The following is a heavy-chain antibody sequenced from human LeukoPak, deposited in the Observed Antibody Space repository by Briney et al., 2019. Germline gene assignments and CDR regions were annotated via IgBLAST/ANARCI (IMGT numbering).Heavy chain of an antibody. Sequence: SGGSLRLSCSASGFTFSSYAMSWVPPAPGKGLEWVSAISGSGGSTSYADSVRGPFTISRDNSKNTLYLQMNSLRAEDTAVYYCAKAKLSGGRYFDYWGQGTLVTVSS. J-gene: IGHJ4*02. V-gene: IGHV3-23*01. CDR1: GFTFSSYA. CDR2: ISGSGGST. D-gene: IGHD2-15*01. CDR3: AKAKLSGGRYFDY.